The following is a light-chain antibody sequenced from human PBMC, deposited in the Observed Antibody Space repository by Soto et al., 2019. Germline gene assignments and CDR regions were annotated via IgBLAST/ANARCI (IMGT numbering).Light chain of an antibody. CDR3: QQYGSSPWT. CDR2: GAS. CDR1: QSVSSSY. V-gene: IGKV3-20*01. Sequence: EIVLTQSPCTLSSSPGERATLSCRASQSVSSSYLAWYQQKPGQAPRLLIYGASSRDTGIPDRFSGSGSGTEFTLTISRLEPEDFAIYYCQQYGSSPWTFGPGTKVDIK. J-gene: IGKJ1*01.